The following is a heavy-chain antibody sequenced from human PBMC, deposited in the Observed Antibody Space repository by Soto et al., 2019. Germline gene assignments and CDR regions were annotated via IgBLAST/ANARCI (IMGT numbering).Heavy chain of an antibody. CDR2: TYYRSKWYN. CDR3: AREWGRMTTITTHLDY. J-gene: IGHJ4*02. CDR1: GDSVSSNSAA. V-gene: IGHV6-1*01. Sequence: SQTLSITCAISGDSVSSNSAAWNWIRQSPSRGLEWLGRTYYRSKWYNDYAVSVKSRIAINADTSKNQFSLQLNSVTPEDTAVYYCAREWGRMTTITTHLDYWGQGTPVTV. D-gene: IGHD4-4*01.